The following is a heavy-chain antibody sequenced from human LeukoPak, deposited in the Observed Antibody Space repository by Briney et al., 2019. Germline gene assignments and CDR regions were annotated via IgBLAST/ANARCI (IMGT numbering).Heavy chain of an antibody. D-gene: IGHD4-23*01. Sequence: ASVKVSCKASGYTFTSYGISWVRQAPGQGLEWMGWISAYNGNTNYAQKLQGRVTMTTDTSTSTAYMELRSLRSDDTAVYYCATDRSKEVTLNYWGQGTLVTVSS. CDR3: ATDRSKEVTLNY. J-gene: IGHJ4*02. CDR1: GYTFTSYG. CDR2: ISAYNGNT. V-gene: IGHV1-18*01.